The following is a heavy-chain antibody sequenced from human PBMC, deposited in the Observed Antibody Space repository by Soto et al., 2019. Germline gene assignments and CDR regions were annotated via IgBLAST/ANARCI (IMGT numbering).Heavy chain of an antibody. J-gene: IGHJ4*02. V-gene: IGHV3-21*01. Sequence: GSLRLSCAASGFAFRSYNMNWVRQAPGKGLEWVASISSGSSNIYYADSVKGRFTISRDNAKNSLFLQMDSLRAEDSAVYYCASATVVAATFDFWGQGTLVTVSS. CDR2: ISSGSSNI. D-gene: IGHD2-15*01. CDR3: ASATVVAATFDF. CDR1: GFAFRSYN.